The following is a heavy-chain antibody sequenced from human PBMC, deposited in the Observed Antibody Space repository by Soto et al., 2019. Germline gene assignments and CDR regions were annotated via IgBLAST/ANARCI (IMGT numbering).Heavy chain of an antibody. D-gene: IGHD2-15*01. CDR3: ASYCSGGSCYSRTDAFDI. J-gene: IGHJ3*02. V-gene: IGHV3-66*01. CDR1: GFTVSSNY. Sequence: GSLRLSCAASGFTVSSNYMSWVRQAPGKGLEWVSVIYSGGSTYYADSVKGRFTISRDNSKNTLYLQMNSLRAEDTAVYYCASYCSGGSCYSRTDAFDIWGQGTMVTVSS. CDR2: IYSGGST.